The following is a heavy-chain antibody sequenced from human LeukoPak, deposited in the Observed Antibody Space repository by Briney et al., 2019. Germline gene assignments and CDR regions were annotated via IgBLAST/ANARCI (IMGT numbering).Heavy chain of an antibody. CDR2: IYYSGST. Sequence: SETLSLTCTVSGGSISSYYWSWIRQPPGKGLEWIGYIYYSGSTNYNPSLKSRVTISVDTSKNQFSLKLSSVTAADTAVYYCARGGDYYGSGSYYAFDPWGQGTLVTVSS. CDR3: ARGGDYYGSGSYYAFDP. D-gene: IGHD3-10*01. CDR1: GGSISSYY. J-gene: IGHJ5*02. V-gene: IGHV4-59*01.